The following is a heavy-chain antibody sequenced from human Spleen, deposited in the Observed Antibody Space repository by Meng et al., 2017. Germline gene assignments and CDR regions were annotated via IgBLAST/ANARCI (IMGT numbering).Heavy chain of an antibody. Sequence: GESLKISCAASGFTFSSYWMHWVRQAPGKGLVWVSHINTDGSITNYADSVKGRFTISRDNARDTVFLQMNSLSGDDTAVYYCANDRLSEWGQGTLVTVSS. CDR3: ANDRLSE. J-gene: IGHJ1*01. CDR1: GFTFSSYW. D-gene: IGHD1-1*01. CDR2: INTDGSIT. V-gene: IGHV3-74*01.